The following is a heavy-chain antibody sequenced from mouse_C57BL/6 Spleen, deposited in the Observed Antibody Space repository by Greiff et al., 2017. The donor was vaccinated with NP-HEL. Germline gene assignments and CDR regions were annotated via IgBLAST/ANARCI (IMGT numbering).Heavy chain of an antibody. CDR3: ARLDYYGSSYYFDY. CDR1: GYAFSSSW. J-gene: IGHJ2*01. Sequence: QVQLQQSGPELVKPGASVKISCKASGYAFSSSWMNWVKQRPGKGLEWIGRIYPGDGDPNYNGKFKGKATLTADKSSSTAYMQLSSLTSEDSAVYFCARLDYYGSSYYFDYWGQGTTLTVSS. D-gene: IGHD1-1*01. CDR2: IYPGDGDP. V-gene: IGHV1-82*01.